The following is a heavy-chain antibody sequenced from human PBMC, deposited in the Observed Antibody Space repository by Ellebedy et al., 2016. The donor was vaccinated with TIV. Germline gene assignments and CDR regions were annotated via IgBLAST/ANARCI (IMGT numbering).Heavy chain of an antibody. J-gene: IGHJ4*02. V-gene: IGHV1-46*01. CDR1: GYTFTSYF. D-gene: IGHD3-22*01. CDR3: ARGDNYYYDSSGYYYSY. Sequence: ASVKVSCKASGYTFTSYFLYWVRQAPGQGLEWMGIINPTSGSSNYAQKFQGRVTVTRDTSTSTVSMELSSLRSEDKAVYYCARGDNYYYDSSGYYYSYWGQGTLVTVSS. CDR2: INPTSGSS.